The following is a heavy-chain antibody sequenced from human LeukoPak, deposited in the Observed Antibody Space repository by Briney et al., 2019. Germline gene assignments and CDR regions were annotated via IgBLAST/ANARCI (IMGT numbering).Heavy chain of an antibody. V-gene: IGHV3-64D*06. J-gene: IGHJ3*02. CDR1: GFTFSSYA. Sequence: GGSLRLSCSASGFTFSSYAMHWVRQAPGKGLEYVSAISSNGGSTYYADSVKGRFTISRDNSKNTLYLQMSSLRAEDTAVYYCVKDGITMVRGRGIDIWGQGTMVTVSS. CDR3: VKDGITMVRGRGIDI. D-gene: IGHD3-10*01. CDR2: ISSNGGST.